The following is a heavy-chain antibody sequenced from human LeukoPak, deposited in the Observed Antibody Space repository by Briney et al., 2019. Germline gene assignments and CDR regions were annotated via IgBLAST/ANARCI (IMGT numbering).Heavy chain of an antibody. J-gene: IGHJ4*02. CDR2: IYYSGST. CDR3: ARDRETAFDY. Sequence: PSETLSLTCTVSGGSISSYYWSWIRQPPGKGLEWIGYIYYSGSTNYNPSLKSRVTISVDTSKNQFSLKLSSVTAADTAVYYCARDRETAFDYWGQGTLVTVSS. CDR1: GGSISSYY. V-gene: IGHV4-59*12. D-gene: IGHD5-18*01.